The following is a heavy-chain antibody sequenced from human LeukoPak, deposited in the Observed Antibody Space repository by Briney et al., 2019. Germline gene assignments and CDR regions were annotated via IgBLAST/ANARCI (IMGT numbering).Heavy chain of an antibody. Sequence: PGGSLRLSCAASGFTFSTYWMIWARQVPGKGLEWVANIKQDGSEKYYVDSVKGRFTISRDNAKNSLFLQMNSLRVEDTAVYYCARGYCTSTSCYGNYFDPWGQGTLVTVSS. CDR3: ARGYCTSTSCYGNYFDP. CDR1: GFTFSTYW. V-gene: IGHV3-7*01. D-gene: IGHD2-2*01. J-gene: IGHJ5*02. CDR2: IKQDGSEK.